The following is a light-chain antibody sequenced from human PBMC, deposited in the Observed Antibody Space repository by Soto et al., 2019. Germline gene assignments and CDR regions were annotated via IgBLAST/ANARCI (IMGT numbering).Light chain of an antibody. Sequence: EKVMTQSPATLSVSQGERATLSCRASQSVSTNLAWYQQKPGQAPRLLIYEASTRATGVPARFSGSGSQRGFTLTITSLQSEDFAIYFCQQYNDWPYTFGQGTKLEI. CDR1: QSVSTN. J-gene: IGKJ2*01. CDR3: QQYNDWPYT. CDR2: EAS. V-gene: IGKV3-15*01.